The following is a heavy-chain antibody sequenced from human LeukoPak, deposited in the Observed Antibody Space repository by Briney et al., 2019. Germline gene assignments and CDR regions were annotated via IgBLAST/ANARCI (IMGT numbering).Heavy chain of an antibody. CDR2: IYYSGST. J-gene: IGHJ4*02. CDR1: GGSISSSSYY. D-gene: IGHD3-22*01. V-gene: IGHV4-39*07. Sequence: SETLSLTCTVSGGSISSSSYYWGWIHQPPGKGLEWIGSIYYSGSTYYNPSLKSRVTISVDTSKNQFSLKLSSVTAADTAVYYCAREREYYYDSSGYPDYWGQGTLVTVSS. CDR3: AREREYYYDSSGYPDY.